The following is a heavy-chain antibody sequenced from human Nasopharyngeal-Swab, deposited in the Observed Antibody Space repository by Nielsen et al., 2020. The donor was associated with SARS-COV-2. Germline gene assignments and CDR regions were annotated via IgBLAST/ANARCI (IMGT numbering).Heavy chain of an antibody. D-gene: IGHD6-13*01. CDR3: ARDARDDGSSSLRYWFDA. CDR2: ISGSGGST. Sequence: WIRQPPGKGLEWVSAISGSGGSTYYADSVKGRFTISRDNAKNSLYLQMNSLRADDTAVYYCARDARDDGSSSLRYWFDARGQGTPVTVSS. V-gene: IGHV3-48*03. J-gene: IGHJ5*02.